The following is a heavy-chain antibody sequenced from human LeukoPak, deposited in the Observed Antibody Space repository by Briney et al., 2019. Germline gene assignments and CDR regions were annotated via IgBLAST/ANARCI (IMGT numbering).Heavy chain of an antibody. Sequence: GESLKISCKGSGYSFTSYWIGWVRQMPGKGLEWMGITYPGDSDTRYSPSFQGQVTISADKSISTAYLQWSSLKASDTAMYYCARPPHCSGGSCYPYYFDYWGQGTLVTVSS. CDR3: ARPPHCSGGSCYPYYFDY. J-gene: IGHJ4*02. V-gene: IGHV5-51*01. CDR1: GYSFTSYW. CDR2: TYPGDSDT. D-gene: IGHD2-15*01.